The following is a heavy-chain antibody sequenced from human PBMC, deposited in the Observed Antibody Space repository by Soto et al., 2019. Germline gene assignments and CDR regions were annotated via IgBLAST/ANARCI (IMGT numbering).Heavy chain of an antibody. J-gene: IGHJ6*02. Sequence: ASVKVSCKASGYTFTSYAMHWVRQAPGQRLEWMGWINAGNGNTKYSQKFQGRVTITRDTSASTAYMELSSLRSEDTAVYYCARRVSSTRFYYYGMDVWGQGTTVTVSS. V-gene: IGHV1-3*01. D-gene: IGHD2-2*01. CDR2: INAGNGNT. CDR1: GYTFTSYA. CDR3: ARRVSSTRFYYYGMDV.